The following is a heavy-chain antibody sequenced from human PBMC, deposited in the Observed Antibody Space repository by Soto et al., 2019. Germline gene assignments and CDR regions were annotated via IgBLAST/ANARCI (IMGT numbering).Heavy chain of an antibody. D-gene: IGHD2-15*01. Sequence: EVQLVESGGGLVQPGGSLRLSCAATGFTVSSNYMSWVRQAPGKGLEWVSVIYSGGNTYYADSVKGRFTISRDNSKNTLYLQMNSLRAEDTAVYYCARVPGGGILDYWGQGTLVTVSS. CDR2: IYSGGNT. J-gene: IGHJ4*02. CDR3: ARVPGGGILDY. CDR1: GFTVSSNY. V-gene: IGHV3-66*01.